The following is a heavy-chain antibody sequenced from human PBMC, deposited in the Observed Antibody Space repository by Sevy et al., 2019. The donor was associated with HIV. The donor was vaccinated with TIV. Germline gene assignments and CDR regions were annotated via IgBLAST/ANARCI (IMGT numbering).Heavy chain of an antibody. CDR3: ARNNCSISNCYMGDVFDI. CDR2: ISGISNYI. J-gene: IGHJ3*02. V-gene: IGHV3-21*01. D-gene: IGHD2-2*02. CDR1: GFTFSSDS. Sequence: GGSLRLSCAASGFTFSSDSMNWVHQAPGKGLEWVSSISGISNYIYYADSMKGRFTVSRDNARNSLYLQMNSLRAEDTGVYYCARNNCSISNCYMGDVFDIWGQGTMVTVSS.